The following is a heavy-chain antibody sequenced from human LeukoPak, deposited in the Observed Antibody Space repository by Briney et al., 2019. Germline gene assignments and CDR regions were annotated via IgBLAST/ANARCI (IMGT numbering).Heavy chain of an antibody. CDR2: MNPNSGNT. CDR3: ARQFDSSGSVGWHYYYMDV. Sequence: GASVTVSCKASGYTFTSYDINWVRQATGQGLEWMGWMNPNSGNTGYAQKFQGRVTMTRNTSISTAYMELSSLRSEDTAVYYCARQFDSSGSVGWHYYYMDVWGKGTTVTISS. J-gene: IGHJ6*03. D-gene: IGHD3-22*01. CDR1: GYTFTSYD. V-gene: IGHV1-8*01.